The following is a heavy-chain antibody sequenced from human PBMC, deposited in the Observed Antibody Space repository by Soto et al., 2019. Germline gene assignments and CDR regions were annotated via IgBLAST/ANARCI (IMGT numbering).Heavy chain of an antibody. V-gene: IGHV4-34*01. Sequence: QVQLQQWGAGLLKPSETLSLTCAVYGGSFSGYYWSWIRQPPGKGLEWIGEINHSGSTNYNPSLKSRVTISVDTAKNQVSLKLSSVTAADTAVYYCARGRLSYSSSPFDYWGQGTLVTVSS. CDR1: GGSFSGYY. CDR2: INHSGST. CDR3: ARGRLSYSSSPFDY. D-gene: IGHD6-6*01. J-gene: IGHJ4*02.